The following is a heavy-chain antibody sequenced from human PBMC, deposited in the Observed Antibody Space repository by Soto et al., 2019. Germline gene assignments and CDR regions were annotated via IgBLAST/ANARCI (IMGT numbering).Heavy chain of an antibody. CDR2: IYPGDSDT. Sequence: PGESLKISCKGSGYSFTNYWIGWVRQMPGKGLEWMGIIYPGDSDTRYSPSFQGQVTISADKSISTAYLQWSSLKASDTAMYYCARFGYSYEIYYYYGMDVWGQGTTVTVSS. CDR1: GYSFTNYW. CDR3: ARFGYSYEIYYYYGMDV. J-gene: IGHJ6*02. V-gene: IGHV5-51*01. D-gene: IGHD5-18*01.